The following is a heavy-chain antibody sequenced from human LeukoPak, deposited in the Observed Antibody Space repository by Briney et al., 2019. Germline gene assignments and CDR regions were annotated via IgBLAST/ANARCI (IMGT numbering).Heavy chain of an antibody. J-gene: IGHJ3*02. CDR2: IDSVGSI. V-gene: IGHV4-4*07. Sequence: SETLSLTCTVSGDPFNNYFWNWIRQPAGKGLEWIGRIDSVGSINYSPSLKSRVTVLVDTSKNEFSLKLTSVTAADTAVYYCARVCGSATNFRLCGFDIWGQGTVVTVSS. D-gene: IGHD3-10*01. CDR3: ARVCGSATNFRLCGFDI. CDR1: GDPFNNYF.